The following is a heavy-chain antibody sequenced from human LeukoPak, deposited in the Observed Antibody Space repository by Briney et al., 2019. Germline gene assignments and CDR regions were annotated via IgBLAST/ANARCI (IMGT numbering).Heavy chain of an antibody. V-gene: IGHV5-51*01. Sequence: GEPLKISCKGSGYSFTSYWIGCVRQMRGKSVEWMGIIYPGDSDTRYSPSFQGQVTISADKSISTAYLQWSSLKAAETAMDYCARRITGTTYFDYWGQGTLVTVSS. J-gene: IGHJ4*02. D-gene: IGHD1-7*01. CDR1: GYSFTSYW. CDR2: IYPGDSDT. CDR3: ARRITGTTYFDY.